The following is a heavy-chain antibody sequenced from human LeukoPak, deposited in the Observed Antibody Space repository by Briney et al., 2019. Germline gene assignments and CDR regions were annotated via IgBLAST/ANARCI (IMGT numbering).Heavy chain of an antibody. V-gene: IGHV4-39*07. CDR3: ARTIVLGDYGAFDI. CDR2: INHSGST. CDR1: GGSISSSGYY. J-gene: IGHJ3*02. D-gene: IGHD4-17*01. Sequence: PSETLSLTCTVSGGSISSSGYYWGWIRQPPGKGLEWIGEINHSGSTNYNPSLKSRVTISVDTSKNQFSLKLSSVTAADTAVYYCARTIVLGDYGAFDIWGQGTMVTVSS.